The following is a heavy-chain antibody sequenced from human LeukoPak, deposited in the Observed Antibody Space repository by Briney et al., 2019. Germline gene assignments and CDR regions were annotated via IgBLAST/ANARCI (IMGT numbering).Heavy chain of an antibody. J-gene: IGHJ2*01. Sequence: GGSLRLSCAASGFTLSSYDIQWVRQLTGKALEWVTAIATSGNTHYSDSVRGRFTISRENAKNSVSLEMNSLRDEDTAVYYCAREYSLYGYWHFDLWGRGTLVTVSS. CDR3: AREYSLYGYWHFDL. D-gene: IGHD3-9*01. CDR1: GFTLSSYD. CDR2: IATSGNT. V-gene: IGHV3-13*01.